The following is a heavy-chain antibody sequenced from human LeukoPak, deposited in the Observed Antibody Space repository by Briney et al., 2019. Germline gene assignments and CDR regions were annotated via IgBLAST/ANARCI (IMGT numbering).Heavy chain of an antibody. CDR3: AKDSLYSSSWYGYYYYGMDV. J-gene: IGHJ6*02. CDR1: GFTFDDYA. V-gene: IGHV3-9*01. D-gene: IGHD6-13*01. Sequence: GGSLRLSCAASGFTFDDYAMPWVRQAPGKGLEWVSGISWNSGSIGYADSVKGRFTISRDNAKNSLYLQMNSLRAKDTALYYCAKDSLYSSSWYGYYYYGMDVWGQGTTVTVSS. CDR2: ISWNSGSI.